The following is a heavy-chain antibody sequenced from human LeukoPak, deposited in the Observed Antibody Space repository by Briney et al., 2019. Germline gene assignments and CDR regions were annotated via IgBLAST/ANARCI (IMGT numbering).Heavy chain of an antibody. CDR3: ARAKQLDYGDYGWFDP. CDR2: IFPIFGTT. Sequence: EASVKVSCKASGGTFSSYAINWVRQAPGQGLEWMGEIFPIFGTTHYAQKSHGRVTIIADKSTSTAYMELSSLRSEDTAVYYCARAKQLDYGDYGWFDPWGQGTLVTVSS. CDR1: GGTFSSYA. J-gene: IGHJ5*02. V-gene: IGHV1-69*06. D-gene: IGHD4-17*01.